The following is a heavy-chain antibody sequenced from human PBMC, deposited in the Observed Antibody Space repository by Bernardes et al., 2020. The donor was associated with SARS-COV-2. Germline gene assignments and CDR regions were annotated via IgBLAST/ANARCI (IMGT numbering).Heavy chain of an antibody. CDR2: ITGNGDIT. CDR3: AKGSFGVELLHAVDI. D-gene: IGHD3-3*01. Sequence: GGSLRLSCVASGISFSNYAMSWVRQAPGRGLEWVSAITGNGDITYYADSVKGRFTISSDNSKNTLYLQMNRLRAEDAAIYYCAKGSFGVELLHAVDIWYQRTMGTTSS. CDR1: GISFSNYA. V-gene: IGHV3-23*01. J-gene: IGHJ3*02.